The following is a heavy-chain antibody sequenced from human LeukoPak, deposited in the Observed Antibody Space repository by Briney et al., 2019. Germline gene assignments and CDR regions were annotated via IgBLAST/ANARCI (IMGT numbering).Heavy chain of an antibody. CDR1: GGSISNGGYY. V-gene: IGHV4-31*03. D-gene: IGHD1-14*01. CDR2: IYDSGTT. Sequence: SQTLSLTCTVSGGSISNGGYYWSWIRQHPGKGLEWIGYIYDSGTTYYNPALQSRVTISVDTSDNQFSLKLRSLTAADTAVYYCARGGDRRGFDYSGQGTLVTVSS. J-gene: IGHJ4*02. CDR3: ARGGDRRGFDY.